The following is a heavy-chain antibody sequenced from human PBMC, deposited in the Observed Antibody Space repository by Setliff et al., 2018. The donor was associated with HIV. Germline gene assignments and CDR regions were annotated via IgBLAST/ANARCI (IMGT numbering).Heavy chain of an antibody. V-gene: IGHV4-61*01. D-gene: IGHD6-19*01. CDR2: IHYTGST. CDR3: ASTGYSSGWSFDY. CDR1: GGSVSSVNYY. Sequence: SETLSLTCSVSGGSVSSVNYYWSWIRQPPGKGLEWIGYIHYTGSTTYNPSLKSRVTISVDTSKNQFSLELSSVTAADTAVYYCASTGYSSGWSFDYWGQGTLVTVSS. J-gene: IGHJ4*02.